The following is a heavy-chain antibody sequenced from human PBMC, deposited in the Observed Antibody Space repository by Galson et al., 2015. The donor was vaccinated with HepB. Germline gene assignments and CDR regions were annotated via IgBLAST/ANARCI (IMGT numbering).Heavy chain of an antibody. D-gene: IGHD3-10*01. CDR3: ARGGRLLWFGERPKYYFDY. J-gene: IGHJ4*02. CDR2: IIPIFGTA. CDR1: GGTFSSYA. V-gene: IGHV1-69*06. Sequence: SVKVSCKASGGTFSSYAISWVRQAPGQGLEWMGGIIPIFGTANYAQKVQGRVTITADKYTSTVYMELSSLRSEDTAVYYCARGGRLLWFGERPKYYFDYWGQGTLVTVSS.